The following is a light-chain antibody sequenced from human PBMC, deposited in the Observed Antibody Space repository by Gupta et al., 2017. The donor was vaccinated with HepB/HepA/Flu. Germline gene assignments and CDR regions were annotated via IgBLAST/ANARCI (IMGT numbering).Light chain of an antibody. Sequence: SVLTQPPSASGTPGLWFTLSCRGSGCKIGSNYVSWYQQQPGTAPKLLIYGNDRRPAGVPGRFSGSKCGTSAALAISGVRAEEEADYYCAAWDGSRSTVLFGGGTKLTVL. CDR2: GND. CDR3: AAWDGSRSTVL. V-gene: IGLV1-47*01. J-gene: IGLJ2*01. CDR1: GCKIGSNY.